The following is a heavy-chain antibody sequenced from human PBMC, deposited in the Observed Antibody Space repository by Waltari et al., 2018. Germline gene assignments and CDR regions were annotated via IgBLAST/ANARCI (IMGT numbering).Heavy chain of an antibody. D-gene: IGHD2-2*01. V-gene: IGHV4-59*01. CDR3: ARGYQLLRWNWFDP. Sequence: QVQLQESGPGLVKPSETLSLTCTVSGGSIRSYYWRWIRQPPGKGLEWIGYIYYSGSTNYNPSLKSRVTISVDTSKNQFSLKLSSVTAADTAVYYCARGYQLLRWNWFDPWGQGTLVTVSS. CDR1: GGSIRSYY. J-gene: IGHJ5*02. CDR2: IYYSGST.